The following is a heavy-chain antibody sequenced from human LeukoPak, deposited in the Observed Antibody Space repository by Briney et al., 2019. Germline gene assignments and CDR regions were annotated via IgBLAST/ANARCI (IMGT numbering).Heavy chain of an antibody. CDR1: GLTFSSYG. J-gene: IGHJ3*02. CDR3: VRGGGSAYKYNAFDI. CDR2: IWYDGSNK. V-gene: IGHV3-33*01. D-gene: IGHD3-22*01. Sequence: PGGSLRLSGAASGLTFSSYGMHWVRQAPGKGLEWVAVIWYDGSNKYYADSVKGRFTISRDNSKNTLYLQMNSLRAEDTAVYYCVRGGGSAYKYNAFDIWGQGTMVTGSS.